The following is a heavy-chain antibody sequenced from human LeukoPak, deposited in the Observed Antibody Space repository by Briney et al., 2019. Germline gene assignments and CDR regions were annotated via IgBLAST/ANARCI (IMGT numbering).Heavy chain of an antibody. CDR3: ARVGLNYYDSSDKGNWFDP. Sequence: SETLSLTCTVSGGSISSYYWSWIRQPPGKGLEWIGYIYYSGSTNYNPSLKSRVTISVDTSKNQFSLKLSSVTAADTAVYYCARVGLNYYDSSDKGNWFDPWGQGTLVTVSS. J-gene: IGHJ5*02. D-gene: IGHD3-22*01. V-gene: IGHV4-59*01. CDR2: IYYSGST. CDR1: GGSISSYY.